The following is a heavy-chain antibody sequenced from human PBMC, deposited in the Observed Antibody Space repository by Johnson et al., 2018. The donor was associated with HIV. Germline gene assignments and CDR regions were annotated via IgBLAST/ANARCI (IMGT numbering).Heavy chain of an antibody. Sequence: QVQLVESGGGVVQPGRSLRLSCAASGFTFSSYGMHWVRQAPGKGLEWVAVISYDGSNKYYADSVTGRFTISRDNSKNTLYLQMNSLRAEDTAVYYCAKGERYYNFWSGYHDAFDIWGQGTMVTVSS. CDR3: AKGERYYNFWSGYHDAFDI. CDR1: GFTFSSYG. CDR2: ISYDGSNK. D-gene: IGHD3-3*01. J-gene: IGHJ3*02. V-gene: IGHV3-30*18.